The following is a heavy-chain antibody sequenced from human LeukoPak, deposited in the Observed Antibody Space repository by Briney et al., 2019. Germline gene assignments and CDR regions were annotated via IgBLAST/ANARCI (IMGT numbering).Heavy chain of an antibody. J-gene: IGHJ6*02. V-gene: IGHV1-69*04. CDR3: ARSPATKKTIYYYYGMDV. CDR1: GGTFSSYA. D-gene: IGHD2-15*01. Sequence: GASGKVSCKASGGTFSSYAISWVRQAPGQGLEWMGRIIPIFGIANYAQKFQGRVTITADKSTSTAYMELSSLRSEDTAAYYCARSPATKKTIYYYYGMDVWGQGTTVTVSS. CDR2: IIPIFGIA.